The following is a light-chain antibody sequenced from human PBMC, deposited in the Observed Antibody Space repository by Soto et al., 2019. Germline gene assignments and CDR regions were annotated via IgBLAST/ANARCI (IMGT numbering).Light chain of an antibody. J-gene: IGLJ2*01. V-gene: IGLV2-18*02. CDR1: SSDVGSYNR. CDR2: EVS. CDR3: SSFTSSSTVI. Sequence: SALTQPPSVSGSPGQSVTISCTGTSSDVGSYNRVSWYQQRPGTAPKLMIYEVSNRPSGVPDRFSGSKSGNTASLTISGLQAEDEADYYCSSFTSSSTVIFGGGTKVTVL.